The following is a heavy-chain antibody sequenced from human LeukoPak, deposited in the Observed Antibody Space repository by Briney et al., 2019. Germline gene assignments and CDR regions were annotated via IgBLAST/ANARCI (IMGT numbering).Heavy chain of an antibody. J-gene: IGHJ4*02. CDR2: IGSASGTK. CDR1: GFTFSYYP. V-gene: IGHV3-23*01. Sequence: GGSLRLSCVASGFTFSYYPLSWVRQAPGKGLEWVAAIGSASGTKYYADSVKGRFAISRDDSKSTLYLQMSSLRGEDTTAYYCAKVWVTYYDRGIFDSWGQGTRVTVSS. CDR3: AKVWVTYYDRGIFDS. D-gene: IGHD3-22*01.